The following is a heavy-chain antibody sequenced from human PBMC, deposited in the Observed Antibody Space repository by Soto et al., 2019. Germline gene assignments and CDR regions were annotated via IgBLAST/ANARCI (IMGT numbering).Heavy chain of an antibody. J-gene: IGHJ4*02. CDR1: GFTFDDYA. CDR3: AKDRGLVLSFYFDY. CDR2: ISWNSGSR. Sequence: EVQLVESGGGLVQPGRSLRLSCAASGFTFDDYAMHWVRQAPGKGLEWVSGISWNSGSRGYADSVKGRFTISRDNAKNSLYLQMNSLRAEDTALYYCAKDRGLVLSFYFDYWGQGTLVTVSS. V-gene: IGHV3-9*01. D-gene: IGHD6-19*01.